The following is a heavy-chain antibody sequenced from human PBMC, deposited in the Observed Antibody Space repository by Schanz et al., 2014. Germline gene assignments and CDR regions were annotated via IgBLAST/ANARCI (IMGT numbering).Heavy chain of an antibody. D-gene: IGHD5-18*01. J-gene: IGHJ3*02. CDR3: TRGEYSYAVGAFDI. V-gene: IGHV1-18*01. Sequence: QVQLVQSGAEVKKPGASVKVSCKASGYTFTSHGISWVRQAPGQGLEWMGWITAYNGDTNYALKLQGRVTMTTDTSTGTAYMKLRSQRSDDTARYYCTRGEYSYAVGAFDIWGRGTMXTVSS. CDR1: GYTFTSHG. CDR2: ITAYNGDT.